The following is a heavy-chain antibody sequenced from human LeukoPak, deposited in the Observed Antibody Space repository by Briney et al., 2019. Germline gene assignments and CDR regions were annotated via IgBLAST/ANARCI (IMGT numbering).Heavy chain of an antibody. J-gene: IGHJ4*02. CDR3: ARGPNYDFWSGYYRVFDY. D-gene: IGHD3-3*01. CDR2: INHSGST. Sequence: PSETLSLTCAVYGGSFSGYYWSWIRQPPGKGLEWIGEINHSGSTNYNPSLKSRVTISVDTSKNQFSLKLSSVTAADTAVYYCARGPNYDFWSGYYRVFDYWGQGTLVTVSS. CDR1: GGSFSGYY. V-gene: IGHV4-34*01.